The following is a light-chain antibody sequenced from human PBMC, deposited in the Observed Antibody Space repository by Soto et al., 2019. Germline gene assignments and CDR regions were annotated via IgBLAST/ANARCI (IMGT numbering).Light chain of an antibody. CDR3: AAGDNSLNVLV. J-gene: IGLJ2*01. V-gene: IGLV1-44*01. Sequence: QSVLTQPPSVSGTPGQRVTISCSGSSSNIGSKSVSWYQHLPQTAPKLLIYSNNQRPSGVPDRFSGSKSGTSASLAISGLQSDDETQNYCAAGDNSLNVLVFGGGTKLTVL. CDR1: SSNIGSKS. CDR2: SNN.